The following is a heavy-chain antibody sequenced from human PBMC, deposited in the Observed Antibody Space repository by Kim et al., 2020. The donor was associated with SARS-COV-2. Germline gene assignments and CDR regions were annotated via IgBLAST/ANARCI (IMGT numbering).Heavy chain of an antibody. CDR2: IDPSDSYT. J-gene: IGHJ4*02. CDR1: GYTFSNYW. Sequence: GESLQISCKTFGYTFSNYWISWVRQVPGKGLAWMGRIDPSDSYTDYSPSLQGHVTISIDESIQTAYVQWSSLKASDTGIYYCARHSLPRDSSGYFYVWGQGTPVTVAS. V-gene: IGHV5-10-1*01. CDR3: ARHSLPRDSSGYFYV. D-gene: IGHD3-22*01.